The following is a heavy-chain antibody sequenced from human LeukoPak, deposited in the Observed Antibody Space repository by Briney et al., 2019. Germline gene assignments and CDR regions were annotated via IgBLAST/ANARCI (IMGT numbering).Heavy chain of an antibody. Sequence: GASLRLSCAASGFTFSSYAMTWVRQAPGKGLEWVSTISGSGGSTYYADSVKGRFTISRDNSKNTLYLQMNSLRAEDTAVYYCAKKLEVLDYWGQGTLVTVSS. J-gene: IGHJ4*02. CDR1: GFTFSSYA. CDR3: AKKLEVLDY. V-gene: IGHV3-23*01. D-gene: IGHD3-10*01. CDR2: ISGSGGST.